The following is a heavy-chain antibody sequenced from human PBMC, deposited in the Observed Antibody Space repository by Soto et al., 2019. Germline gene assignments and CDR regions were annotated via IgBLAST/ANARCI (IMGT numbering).Heavy chain of an antibody. CDR1: GRSMSGYY. V-gene: IGHV4-4*07. D-gene: IGHD3-9*01. CDR3: AREDYYDTGYYVV. CDR2: IYTSGTT. J-gene: IGHJ4*02. Sequence: SETLSLACTVSGRSMSGYYWSWIRQPAGERLEWIGRIYTSGTTDFNPSLKGRVTMSVDTSKNQFSLKLTSVTAADTALYYCAREDYYDTGYYVVWGQGTQVTVSS.